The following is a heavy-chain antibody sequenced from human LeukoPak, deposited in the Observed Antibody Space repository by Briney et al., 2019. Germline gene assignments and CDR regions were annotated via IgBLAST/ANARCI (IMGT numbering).Heavy chain of an antibody. V-gene: IGHV5-51*01. Sequence: GESLKISCKGSGYSFTSYWIGWVRQMPGKGLEWMGIIYPGDSDTRYSPSFQGQVTISADKSISTAYLQWSSLKASDTAMYYCARLKSETYYDILTGIGHYYYYYGMDVWGQGTTVTVSS. CDR1: GYSFTSYW. CDR2: IYPGDSDT. J-gene: IGHJ6*02. D-gene: IGHD3-9*01. CDR3: ARLKSETYYDILTGIGHYYYYYGMDV.